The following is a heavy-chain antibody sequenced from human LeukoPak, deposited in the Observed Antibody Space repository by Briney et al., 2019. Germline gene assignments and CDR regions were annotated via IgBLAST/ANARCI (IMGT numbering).Heavy chain of an antibody. J-gene: IGHJ4*02. CDR1: GGSFSGYY. D-gene: IGHD3-10*01. V-gene: IGHV4-34*01. CDR3: ARVGADGSGFLFDY. Sequence: SETLSLTCAVYGGSFSGYYWSWLRQPPPKGLEWIGEINHSGSTNYKPSLTSRVTISVDTSKNQSSLKLSSVTAADTAVYYCARVGADGSGFLFDYWGQGTLVTVSS. CDR2: INHSGST.